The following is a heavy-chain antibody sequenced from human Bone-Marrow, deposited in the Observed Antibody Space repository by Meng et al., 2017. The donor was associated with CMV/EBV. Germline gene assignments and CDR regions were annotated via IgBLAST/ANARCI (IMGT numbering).Heavy chain of an antibody. Sequence: GSLRLSCAVYGGSFSGYYWSWIRQPPGKGLEWIGEINHSGSTNYNPSLKSRVTISVDTSKNQFSLKLSSVTAADTAVYYCARQLVYYGSGSYYISWGQGTLVTVSS. CDR1: GGSFSGYY. V-gene: IGHV4-34*01. CDR2: INHSGST. D-gene: IGHD3-10*01. J-gene: IGHJ1*01. CDR3: ARQLVYYGSGSYYIS.